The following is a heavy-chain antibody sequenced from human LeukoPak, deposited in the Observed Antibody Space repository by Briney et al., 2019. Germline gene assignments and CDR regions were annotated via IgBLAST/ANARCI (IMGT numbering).Heavy chain of an antibody. Sequence: ASVKVSCKASVYTFTSYHISWLRQAPGQGLEWMGCISAYHGNTNYAQNLQGRVTMTTDTSTSTAYMELRRLRSEDTAVYYCARGGYSSSWIFDYWGQGTLVTVSS. J-gene: IGHJ4*02. CDR2: ISAYHGNT. CDR1: VYTFTSYH. D-gene: IGHD6-13*01. V-gene: IGHV1-18*01. CDR3: ARGGYSSSWIFDY.